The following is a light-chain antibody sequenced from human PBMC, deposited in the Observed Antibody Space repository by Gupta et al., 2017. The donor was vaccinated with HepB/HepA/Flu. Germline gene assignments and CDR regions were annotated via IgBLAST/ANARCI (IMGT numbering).Light chain of an antibody. V-gene: IGLV1-44*01. CDR1: SSNIGSNN. CDR2: SNN. CDR3: AEWDDSLNGGV. J-gene: IGLJ3*02. Sequence: QSVLPQPPSASGTPGQRVTISCSGRSSNIGSNNVNWYQQFPGTAPKLLIHSNNHRPSGVPDRFAGSKAGTSASRAISGLQSEDEADYYCAEWDDSLNGGVFGGGTKFTVL.